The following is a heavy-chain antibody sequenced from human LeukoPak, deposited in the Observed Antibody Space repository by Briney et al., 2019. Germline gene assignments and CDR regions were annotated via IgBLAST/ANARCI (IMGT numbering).Heavy chain of an antibody. CDR3: ARRVVPSAPWFDP. D-gene: IGHD2-2*01. CDR1: GGSFSGYY. V-gene: IGHV4-34*01. Sequence: SETLSLTCAAYGGSFSGYYWSWIRQPPGKGLEWIGEINHSGSTNYNPSLTSRITISVDTSKNQLSLKLSSVTAADTAVYYCARRVVPSAPWFDPWGQGTLVTVST. J-gene: IGHJ5*02. CDR2: INHSGST.